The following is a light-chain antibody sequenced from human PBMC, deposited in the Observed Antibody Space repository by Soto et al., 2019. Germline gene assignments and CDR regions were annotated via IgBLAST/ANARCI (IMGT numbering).Light chain of an antibody. CDR1: QSIGSN. CDR2: AAS. V-gene: IGKV3-15*01. Sequence: EIVMTQSPSTLSVSPGERATLSCRASQSIGSNLAWYQQKPGQAPRLLIYAASTRATGIPARFSGSGSGTEFTLTISSLQSEDFAVYYCQQYNNWPLQTFGQGTKV. CDR3: QQYNNWPLQT. J-gene: IGKJ1*01.